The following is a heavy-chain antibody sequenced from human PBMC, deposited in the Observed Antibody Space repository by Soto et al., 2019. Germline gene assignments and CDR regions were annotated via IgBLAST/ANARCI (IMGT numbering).Heavy chain of an antibody. V-gene: IGHV6-1*01. CDR1: GDSVSSNSAA. D-gene: IGHD2-15*01. CDR2: TYYSSKWYN. CDR3: AREWIVVAAGAFDI. J-gene: IGHJ3*02. Sequence: SQTLSLTCAISGDSVSSNSAAWNWIRQSPLRGLEWLGRTYYSSKWYNDYAVSVKSRITINPDTSKNQFSLQLNSVTPEDTAVYYCAREWIVVAAGAFDIWGQGTMVTVSS.